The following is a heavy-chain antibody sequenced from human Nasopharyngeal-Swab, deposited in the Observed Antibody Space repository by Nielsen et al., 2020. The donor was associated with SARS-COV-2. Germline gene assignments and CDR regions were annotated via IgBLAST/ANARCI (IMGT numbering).Heavy chain of an antibody. CDR3: ARDWSRAADV. CDR1: GFTVSYNF. V-gene: IGHV3-53*01. D-gene: IGHD2-15*01. J-gene: IGHJ3*01. Sequence: GGSLRLSCAVSGFTVSYNFMNWVRQAPGQGLEWLSVIYYGGATYYADSVKGRFTISRDNSKNTLYLQMNSLRVEDTAVYYCARDWSRAADVWGQGTMVTVSS. CDR2: IYYGGAT.